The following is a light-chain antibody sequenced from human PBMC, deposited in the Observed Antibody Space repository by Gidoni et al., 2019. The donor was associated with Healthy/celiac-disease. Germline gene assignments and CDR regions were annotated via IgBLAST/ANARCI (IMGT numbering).Light chain of an antibody. V-gene: IGLV3-9*01. Sequence: SYELTQPLSVSVALGQTARITCGGNNIGSKNVHWYQQKPGQAPVLFIDRDSNRPSGIPGRFSGSNSGNTATLTISRAQAGDEADYYCQVWDSSTVVFGGGTKLTVL. J-gene: IGLJ2*01. CDR1: NIGSKN. CDR3: QVWDSSTVV. CDR2: RDS.